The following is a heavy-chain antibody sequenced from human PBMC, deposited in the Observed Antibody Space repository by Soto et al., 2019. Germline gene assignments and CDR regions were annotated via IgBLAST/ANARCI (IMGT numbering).Heavy chain of an antibody. CDR1: GFTFASYA. Sequence: PGGSLRLSCAASGFTFASYAMSWVRQAPGKGLEWVSGLSGSGGNTYNADSVKGRFKTSRDNSKNTLYLDMISLRAEDTAVYYCAKGLSIAAAGTFDYWGQGT. CDR2: LSGSGGNT. J-gene: IGHJ4*02. D-gene: IGHD6-13*01. CDR3: AKGLSIAAAGTFDY. V-gene: IGHV3-23*01.